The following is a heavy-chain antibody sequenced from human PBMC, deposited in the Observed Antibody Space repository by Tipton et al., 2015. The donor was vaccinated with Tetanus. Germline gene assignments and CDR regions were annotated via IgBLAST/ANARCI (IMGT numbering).Heavy chain of an antibody. J-gene: IGHJ5*02. V-gene: IGHV1-69*01. D-gene: IGHD2-2*01. Sequence: QVQLVQSGAEVKKPRSSVKVSCKASGGTFSSHAISWVRQDPGQGLQWMGGIITIFGTANYAKKFQGRVTITADESTSTAYMELSSLRSEDTAVYYCARRSVDPDGPSNWFDPWGQGTLVTVSS. CDR1: GGTFSSHA. CDR3: ARRSVDPDGPSNWFDP. CDR2: IITIFGTA.